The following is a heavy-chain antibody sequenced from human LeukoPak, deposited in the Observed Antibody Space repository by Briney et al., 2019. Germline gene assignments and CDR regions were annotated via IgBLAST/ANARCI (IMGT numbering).Heavy chain of an antibody. Sequence: TGGSLRLSCAASAFTFSSYAMGWVRQAPGKGLEWVSSISANSFYTYYADSVKGRFTVSRDNSKNTLYLQMNNMAAEDTAVYFCAKIGVSGSWFFDLWGRGTLLSVSS. V-gene: IGHV3-23*01. CDR3: AKIGVSGSWFFDL. CDR1: AFTFSSYA. D-gene: IGHD1-1*01. CDR2: ISANSFYT. J-gene: IGHJ2*01.